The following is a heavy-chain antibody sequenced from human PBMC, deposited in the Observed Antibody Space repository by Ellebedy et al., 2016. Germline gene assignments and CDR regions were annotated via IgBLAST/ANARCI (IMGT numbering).Heavy chain of an antibody. CDR1: GYTFTSYG. CDR2: ISAYNGNT. J-gene: IGHJ4*02. V-gene: IGHV1-18*01. D-gene: IGHD3-10*01. Sequence: ASVKVSXXASGYTFTSYGISWVRQAPGQGLEWMGWISAYNGNTNYAQKLQGRVTMTTDTSTSTAYMELRSLRSDDTAVYYCARAPNYYGSGDFDYWGQGTLVTVSS. CDR3: ARAPNYYGSGDFDY.